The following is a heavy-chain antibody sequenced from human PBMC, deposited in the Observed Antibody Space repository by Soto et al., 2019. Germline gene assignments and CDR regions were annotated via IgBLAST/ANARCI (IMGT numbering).Heavy chain of an antibody. J-gene: IGHJ6*02. CDR1: GYTLTELS. V-gene: IGHV1-24*01. CDR3: AGITMIVVGAYGMDV. CDR2: FDPEDAEI. D-gene: IGHD3-22*01. Sequence: ASVKVSCKVSGYTLTELSMHWLRQAPGKGLEWMGGFDPEDAEIIYAQKFQGRVTMTEDTSTDTAYMELSSLRSEDTAVYYCAGITMIVVGAYGMDVWGQGTTVTV.